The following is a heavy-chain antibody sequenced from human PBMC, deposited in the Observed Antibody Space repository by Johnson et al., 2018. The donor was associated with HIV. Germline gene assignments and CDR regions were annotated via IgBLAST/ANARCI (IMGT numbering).Heavy chain of an antibody. CDR3: AREGWELLYAFDI. Sequence: QVQLVESGGGVVQPGGSLRLSCAASGFTFSSYGMHWVRQAPGKGLEWVAFIRYDGNNKYYADSVKGRFTISRDNSKNTLYLQMNSLRAEDTAVYYCAREGWELLYAFDIWGQGTMVTVSS. V-gene: IGHV3-30*02. CDR1: GFTFSSYG. CDR2: IRYDGNNK. D-gene: IGHD1-26*01. J-gene: IGHJ3*02.